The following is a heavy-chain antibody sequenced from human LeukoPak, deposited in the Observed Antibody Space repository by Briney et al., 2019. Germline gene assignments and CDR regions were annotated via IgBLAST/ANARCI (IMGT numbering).Heavy chain of an antibody. CDR3: AREAIYDILTGYQDY. J-gene: IGHJ4*02. D-gene: IGHD3-9*01. V-gene: IGHV4-39*07. CDR1: GGSISSSSYY. Sequence: PSETLSLTCTVSGGSISSSSYYWGWIRQPPGKGLEWIGSIYYSGSTYYNPSLKSRVTISVDTSKNQFSLKLSSVTAADTAVYYCAREAIYDILTGYQDYWGQGTLVTVSS. CDR2: IYYSGST.